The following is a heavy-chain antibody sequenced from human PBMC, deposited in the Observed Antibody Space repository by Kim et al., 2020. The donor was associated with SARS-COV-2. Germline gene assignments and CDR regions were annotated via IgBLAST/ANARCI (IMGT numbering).Heavy chain of an antibody. CDR3: AADPPPTDATSYGSGSYYYYY. CDR1: GFTFTSSA. Sequence: SVKVSCKASGFTFTSSAVQWVRQARGQRLEWIGWIVVGSGNTNYAQKFQERVTITRDMSTSTAYMELSSLRSEDTAVYYCAADPPPTDATSYGSGSYYYYYWGQGTLVTVSS. D-gene: IGHD3-10*01. J-gene: IGHJ4*02. CDR2: IVVGSGNT. V-gene: IGHV1-58*01.